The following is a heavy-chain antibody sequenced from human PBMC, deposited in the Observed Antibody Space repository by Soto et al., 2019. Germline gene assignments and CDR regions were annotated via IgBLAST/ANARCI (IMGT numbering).Heavy chain of an antibody. CDR2: ISSSSSYI. V-gene: IGHV3-21*01. J-gene: IGHJ6*02. Sequence: ESGGGLVKPGGSLRLSCAASGFTFSSYSMNWVRQAPGKGLEWVSSISSSSSYIYYADSVKGRFTISRDNAKNSLYLQMNSLRADDTAVYYCVRFESIKLFYYYGMDVWGQGTTVTVSS. CDR3: VRFESIKLFYYYGMDV. CDR1: GFTFSSYS. D-gene: IGHD1-7*01.